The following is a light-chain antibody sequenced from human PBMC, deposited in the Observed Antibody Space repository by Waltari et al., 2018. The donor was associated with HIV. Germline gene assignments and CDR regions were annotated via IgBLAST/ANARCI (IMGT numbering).Light chain of an antibody. CDR2: RAS. Sequence: DIQMTKSPSSLSASVGDRVTITCRASQGIRNYLAWYQQKPGKVPALLSYRASTLQSGVPSRFSGSGSGTDFTLTISSLQPENVATYYCQKYNSAPPFTFGPGTKVDIK. CDR1: QGIRNY. J-gene: IGKJ3*01. CDR3: QKYNSAPPFT. V-gene: IGKV1-27*01.